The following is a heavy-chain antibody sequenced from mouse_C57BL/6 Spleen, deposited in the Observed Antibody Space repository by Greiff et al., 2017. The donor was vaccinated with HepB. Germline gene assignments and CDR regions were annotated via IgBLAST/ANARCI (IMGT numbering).Heavy chain of an antibody. V-gene: IGHV1-69*01. CDR1: GYTFTSYW. CDR3: VRRGAQETDLFAY. Sequence: QVQLQQPGAELVMPGASVKLSCKASGYTFTSYWMHWVKQRPGPGLEWIGEIDPSDSYTNYNQKFKGKSTLTVDKSSSTAYMQLRSLTSEDSAVYYCVRRGAQETDLFAYWDQGTLVTVSA. CDR2: IDPSDSYT. J-gene: IGHJ3*01. D-gene: IGHD3-2*02.